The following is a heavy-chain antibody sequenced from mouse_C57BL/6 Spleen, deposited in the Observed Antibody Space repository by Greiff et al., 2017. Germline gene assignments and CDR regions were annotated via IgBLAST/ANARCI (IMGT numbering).Heavy chain of an antibody. J-gene: IGHJ4*01. D-gene: IGHD2-4*01. CDR1: GYTFTSYW. CDR3: ARLSYYDYDGDYYAMDY. Sequence: VQLQQPGAELVKPGASVKLSCKASGYTFTSYWMHWVKQRPGQGLEWIGMIHPNSGSTNYNEKFKSKATLTVDKSSSTAYMQLSSLTSEDSAVYYCARLSYYDYDGDYYAMDYWGQGTSVTVSS. V-gene: IGHV1-64*01. CDR2: IHPNSGST.